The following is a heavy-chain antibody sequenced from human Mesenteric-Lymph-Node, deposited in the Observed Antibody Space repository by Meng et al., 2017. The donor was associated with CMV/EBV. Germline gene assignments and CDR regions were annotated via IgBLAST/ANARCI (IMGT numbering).Heavy chain of an antibody. CDR3: ATPIRYYAAWGGYPPFDF. J-gene: IGHJ4*02. V-gene: IGHV1-69*06. D-gene: IGHD3-3*01. CDR1: TFNNYD. Sequence: TFNNYDMSWVGQAPGKGLEWMGGIITVDGTTKYAENFRDRVTITADKSTSTAYMELSSLRSEDTALYYCATPIRYYAAWGGYPPFDFWGQGTLVTVSS. CDR2: IITVDGTT.